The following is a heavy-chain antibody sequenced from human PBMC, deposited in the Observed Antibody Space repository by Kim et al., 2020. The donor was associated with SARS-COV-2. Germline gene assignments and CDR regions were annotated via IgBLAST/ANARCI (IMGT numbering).Heavy chain of an antibody. CDR2: ISWNSGSI. J-gene: IGHJ4*02. Sequence: GGSLRLSCAASGFTFGDYAMHWVRQAPGKGLEWFSGISWNSGSIGYADSVKGRFTISRDNAKNSLYLQMNSLRAEDTALYYCAKNNRPYFYGSGSSFDYWGQGTLVTVSS. CDR1: GFTFGDYA. V-gene: IGHV3-9*01. D-gene: IGHD3-10*01. CDR3: AKNNRPYFYGSGSSFDY.